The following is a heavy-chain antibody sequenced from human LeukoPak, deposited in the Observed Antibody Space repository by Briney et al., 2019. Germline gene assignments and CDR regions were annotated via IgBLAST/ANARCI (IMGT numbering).Heavy chain of an antibody. CDR3: ARDPRRQWWPGYFDY. CDR1: GFTFSSYA. V-gene: IGHV3-30*04. Sequence: GGSLRLSCAASGFTFSSYAMHWVRQAPGKGLEWVAVISYDGSNKYYADSVKGRFTISRENSKNTLYRQMNSLRAEDTAVYYCARDPRRQWWPGYFDYWGQGTLVTVSS. CDR2: ISYDGSNK. J-gene: IGHJ4*02. D-gene: IGHD2-15*01.